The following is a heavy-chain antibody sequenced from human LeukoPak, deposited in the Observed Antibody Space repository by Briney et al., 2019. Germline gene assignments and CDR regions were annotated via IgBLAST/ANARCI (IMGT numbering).Heavy chain of an antibody. V-gene: IGHV3-21*01. Sequence: PGGSLRLSCAASGFTFSSYSMNWVRQAPGKGLEWVSSISSSSSYIYYADSVRGRFTISRDNAKNSLYLQMNSLRAEDTAVYYCARSFHSLGELSFDYWGQGTLVTVSS. CDR1: GFTFSSYS. CDR3: ARSFHSLGELSFDY. J-gene: IGHJ4*02. CDR2: ISSSSSYI. D-gene: IGHD3-16*02.